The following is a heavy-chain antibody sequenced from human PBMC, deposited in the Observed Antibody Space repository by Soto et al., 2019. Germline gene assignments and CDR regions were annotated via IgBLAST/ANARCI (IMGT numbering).Heavy chain of an antibody. CDR1: GFTFSNAW. D-gene: IGHD3-9*01. CDR2: IKSKTDGGTS. J-gene: IGHJ4*02. CDR3: TTDTDVDILTGRAFDY. V-gene: IGHV3-15*01. Sequence: EVQLVESGGGLVKPGGSLRLSCAASGFTFSNAWMSWVLQAPGKGLEWVGRIKSKTDGGTSDYAAPVKGRFTISSNDSKNTLYLQMNSLKTGDTAVYYCTTDTDVDILTGRAFDYLVQGTLVTVSA.